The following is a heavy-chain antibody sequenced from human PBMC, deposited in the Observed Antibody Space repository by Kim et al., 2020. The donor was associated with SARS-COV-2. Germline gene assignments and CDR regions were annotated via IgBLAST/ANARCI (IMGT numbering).Heavy chain of an antibody. Sequence: SETLSLTCAVYGGSFSGYYWSWIRQPPGKGLEWIGEINHSGSTNYNPSLKSRVTISVDTSKNQFSLKLSSVTAADTAVYYCARGLKYYYGSGRGFDPWGQGTLVTVSS. CDR2: INHSGST. J-gene: IGHJ5*02. CDR1: GGSFSGYY. D-gene: IGHD3-10*01. V-gene: IGHV4-34*01. CDR3: ARGLKYYYGSGRGFDP.